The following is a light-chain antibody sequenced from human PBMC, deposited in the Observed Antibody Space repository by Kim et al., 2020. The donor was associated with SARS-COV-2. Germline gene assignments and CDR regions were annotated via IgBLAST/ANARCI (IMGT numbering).Light chain of an antibody. CDR1: SSDVGSYDL. CDR3: CSYAGSTTFGV. J-gene: IGLJ3*02. CDR2: EGS. Sequence: QSITISCTGTSSDVGSYDLVSWYQQHPGKAPKLMLYEGSKRPSGVSNRFSGSKSGNTASLTISGLPAEDEAGYYCCSYAGSTTFGVFGGGTQLTVL. V-gene: IGLV2-23*03.